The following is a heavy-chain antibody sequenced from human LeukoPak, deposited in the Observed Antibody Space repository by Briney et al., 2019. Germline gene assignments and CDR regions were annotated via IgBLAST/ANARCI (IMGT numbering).Heavy chain of an antibody. CDR3: ARDGSRSSGWFDP. J-gene: IGHJ5*02. V-gene: IGHV4-30-2*01. Sequence: PSQTLSLTCAVSGGSISSGGYSWSWIRQPPGKGLEWIGYIYHSGSTNYNPSLKSRVTISVDTSKNQFSLKLSSVTAADTAVYYCARDGSRSSGWFDPWGQGTLVTVSS. CDR1: GGSISSGGYS. CDR2: IYHSGST. D-gene: IGHD6-25*01.